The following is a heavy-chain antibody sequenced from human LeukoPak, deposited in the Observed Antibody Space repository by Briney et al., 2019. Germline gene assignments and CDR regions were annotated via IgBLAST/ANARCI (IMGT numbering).Heavy chain of an antibody. J-gene: IGHJ4*02. CDR3: ARDEEWRSSSTEY. CDR1: GYTFTSYY. Sequence: ASVKVSFKASGYTFTSYYMHWVRQAPGQGLEWMGIINPSGGSTSDAQKFQGRVTMTRDTSTSTVYMELSSLRSDDTAVYYCARDEEWRSSSTEYWGQGTLVIVSS. D-gene: IGHD6-6*01. V-gene: IGHV1-46*01. CDR2: INPSGGST.